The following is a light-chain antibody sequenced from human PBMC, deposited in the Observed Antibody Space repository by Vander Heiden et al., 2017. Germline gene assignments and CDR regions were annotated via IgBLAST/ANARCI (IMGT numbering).Light chain of an antibody. V-gene: IGLV2-14*03. Sequence: QSALTQPASVSGSPGQSIPIPWIGTTSAVGGFNPVSWYQQHPGKAPKLMIYDVSKRPPGGANSFSGSKSGNTASLTITGRQDADEADYYCCSYANSSTVVFGGGTKLTVL. CDR2: DVS. CDR3: CSYANSSTVV. J-gene: IGLJ3*02. CDR1: TSAVGGFNP.